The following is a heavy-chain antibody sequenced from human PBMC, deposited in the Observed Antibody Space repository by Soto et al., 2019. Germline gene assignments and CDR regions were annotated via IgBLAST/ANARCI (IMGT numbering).Heavy chain of an antibody. D-gene: IGHD3-9*01. Sequence: QVQLVESGGGVVQPGRSLRLSCAASGFTFSSYAMHWVRQAPGKGLEWVAVISYDGSNKYYADSVKGRFTISRDNSKNSLYLQMNSLRAEDTAVYYCARRPFADASSHYDILTNYGMDVWGQGTTVTVSS. CDR1: GFTFSSYA. J-gene: IGHJ6*02. V-gene: IGHV3-30-3*01. CDR2: ISYDGSNK. CDR3: ARRPFADASSHYDILTNYGMDV.